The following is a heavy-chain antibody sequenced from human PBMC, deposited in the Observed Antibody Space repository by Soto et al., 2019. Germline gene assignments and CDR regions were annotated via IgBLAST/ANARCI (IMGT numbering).Heavy chain of an antibody. J-gene: IGHJ4*02. CDR3: AKDSSMIVVLYLGY. Sequence: SRMPFCAASGFTFSRYAMSWVRQPPGQLLEWVSAISGSGGSTYYADSVKGRFTISRDNSKNTLYLQMNSLRAEDTAVYYCAKDSSMIVVLYLGYWGQGTLVTVSS. D-gene: IGHD3-22*01. V-gene: IGHV3-23*01. CDR2: ISGSGGST. CDR1: GFTFSRYA.